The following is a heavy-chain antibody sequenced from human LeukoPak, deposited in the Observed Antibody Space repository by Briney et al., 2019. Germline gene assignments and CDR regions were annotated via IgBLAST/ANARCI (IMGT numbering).Heavy chain of an antibody. V-gene: IGHV3-30*04. Sequence: PGGSLRDSCAASGFTFSSNALHWVRQAPGKGLEWVAVISYDGSNKYYADSVKGRFTISRDNSENTLYLQMNSLRVEDTAVYYCARDLGDFYYISRDFDYWGQGAVDTVSS. J-gene: IGHJ4*02. D-gene: IGHD3-9*01. CDR3: ARDLGDFYYISRDFDY. CDR2: ISYDGSNK. CDR1: GFTFSSNA.